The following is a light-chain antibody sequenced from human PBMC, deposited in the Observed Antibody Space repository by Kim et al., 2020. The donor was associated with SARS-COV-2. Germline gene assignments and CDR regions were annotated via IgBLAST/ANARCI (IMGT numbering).Light chain of an antibody. J-gene: IGLJ3*02. CDR3: SSWDDTLNSQL. Sequence: GQPVTISCSGGRANIGNNFVFWYRQLPGAAPRLLMYRNDQRPSGVPARISGSKSGTSASLVISDLRSEDEADYICSSWDDTLNSQLFGGGTQLTVL. CDR1: RANIGNNF. V-gene: IGLV1-47*01. CDR2: RND.